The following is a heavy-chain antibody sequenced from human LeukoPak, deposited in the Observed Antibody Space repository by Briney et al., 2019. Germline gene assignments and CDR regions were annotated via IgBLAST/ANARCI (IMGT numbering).Heavy chain of an antibody. Sequence: MASETLSLTCTVSGGSISSSSYYWGWIRQPPGKGLEWIGSIYYSGSTYYNPSLKSRVTISVDTSKNQFSLKLSSVTAADTAVYYCAIALTSGFDYWGQGTLVTVSS. CDR3: AIALTSGFDY. J-gene: IGHJ4*02. D-gene: IGHD3-10*01. V-gene: IGHV4-39*01. CDR1: GGSISSSSYY. CDR2: IYYSGST.